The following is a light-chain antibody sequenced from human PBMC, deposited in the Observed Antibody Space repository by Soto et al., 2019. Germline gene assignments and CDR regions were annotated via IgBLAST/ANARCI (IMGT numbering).Light chain of an antibody. CDR3: NSYTSSNPLGV. Sequence: QSALTQPASVSGSPGQSITISCTGTSSDIGGYEYVSWYQQQPGKAPKRIIYDVSGRPSGFSNRFSGSKSGNTASLAISGLQAEDEADYYCNSYTSSNPLGVFGTGTKLTVL. CDR1: SSDIGGYEY. CDR2: DVS. J-gene: IGLJ1*01. V-gene: IGLV2-14*03.